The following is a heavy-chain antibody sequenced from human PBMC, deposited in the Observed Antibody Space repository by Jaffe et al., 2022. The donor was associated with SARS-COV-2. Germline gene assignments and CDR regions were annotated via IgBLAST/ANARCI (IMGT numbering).Heavy chain of an antibody. D-gene: IGHD3-10*01. J-gene: IGHJ6*02. CDR2: INHSGST. CDR1: GGSFSGYY. CDR3: ARASNGSGSFNGMDV. Sequence: QVQLQQWGAGLLKPSETLSLTCAVYGGSFSGYYWSWIRQPPGKGLEWIGEINHSGSTNYNPSLKSRVTISVDTSKNQFSLKLSSVTAADTAVYYCARASNGSGSFNGMDVWGQGTTVTVSS. V-gene: IGHV4-34*01.